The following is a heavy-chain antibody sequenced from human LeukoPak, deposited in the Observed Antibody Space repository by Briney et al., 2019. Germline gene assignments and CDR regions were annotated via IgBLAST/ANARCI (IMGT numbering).Heavy chain of an antibody. CDR1: GFTVSSNY. CDR3: AAVANTGFDY. D-gene: IGHD6-19*01. V-gene: IGHV3-53*01. J-gene: IGHJ4*02. CDR2: IYSGGST. Sequence: GGSLRLSCAASGFTVSSNYMSWVRQAPGKGLEWVSVIYSGGSTYYADSVKGRFTISRDTSKNTLYLQMNSLRAEDTAVYYCAAVANTGFDYWGQGTLGTVSS.